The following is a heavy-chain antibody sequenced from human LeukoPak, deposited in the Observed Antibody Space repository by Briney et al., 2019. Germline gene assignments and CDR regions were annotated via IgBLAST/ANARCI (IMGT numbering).Heavy chain of an antibody. Sequence: PGGSLRLSCAASGFTFRDFGMHWVRQAPGKGLEWVAFIRNDGSKDYYPDSVKGRFAISRDNSRSTLDLQMHSLRIEDTAVYYCVKGGSSSHNWFDPWGQGILVTVSS. CDR1: GFTFRDFG. CDR2: IRNDGSKD. D-gene: IGHD6-13*01. J-gene: IGHJ5*02. V-gene: IGHV3-30*02. CDR3: VKGGSSSHNWFDP.